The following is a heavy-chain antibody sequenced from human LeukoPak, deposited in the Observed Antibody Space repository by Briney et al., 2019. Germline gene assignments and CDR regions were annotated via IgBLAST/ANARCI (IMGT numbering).Heavy chain of an antibody. V-gene: IGHV1-46*01. CDR1: GGTFSSYA. CDR2: INPSGGST. D-gene: IGHD3-10*01. CDR3: ARAKYYYGSVYFDY. Sequence: ASVKVSCKASGGTFSSYAISWVRQAPGQGLEWMGIINPSGGSTSYAQKFQGRVTMTRDMSTSTVYMELSSLRSEDTAVYYCARAKYYYGSVYFDYWGQGTLVTVSS. J-gene: IGHJ4*02.